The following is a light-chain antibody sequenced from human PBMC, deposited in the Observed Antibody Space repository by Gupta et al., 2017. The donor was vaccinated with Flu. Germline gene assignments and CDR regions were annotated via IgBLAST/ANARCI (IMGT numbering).Light chain of an antibody. V-gene: IGLV1-47*01. CDR2: KNN. CDR1: YSNIGRNF. CDR3: ATWDDNLSAWV. Sequence: QSVLTQPPSASGTPGPRVTISCSGSYSNIGRNFVYWYQQLPGAAPKPLIFKNNQRPSGVPDRFSGSKSGTSASLAISGLRSEDEADYYCATWDDNLSAWVFGGGTKLTVL. J-gene: IGLJ3*02.